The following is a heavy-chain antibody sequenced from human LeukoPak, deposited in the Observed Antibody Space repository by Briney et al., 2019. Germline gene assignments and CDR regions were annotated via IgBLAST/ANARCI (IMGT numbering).Heavy chain of an antibody. Sequence: ASVKVSCEASGYTFRNYGITWVRQAPGQGLEWMGWISAYSGQTNSAQKLQGRVTFTTDTSTSTAYMELRSLRFDDTAVYYCVRLTAYSDYALMGFEYWGQGTLVTVSS. CDR1: GYTFRNYG. J-gene: IGHJ4*02. CDR3: VRLTAYSDYALMGFEY. CDR2: ISAYSGQT. V-gene: IGHV1-18*01. D-gene: IGHD5-12*01.